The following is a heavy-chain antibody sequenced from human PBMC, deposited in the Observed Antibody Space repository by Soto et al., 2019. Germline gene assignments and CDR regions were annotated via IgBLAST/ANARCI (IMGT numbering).Heavy chain of an antibody. V-gene: IGHV3-30-3*01. J-gene: IGHJ4*02. CDR1: GFTFSSYA. CDR2: ISYDGSKK. Sequence: QVQLVESGGGVVQPGRSLRLSCAASGFTFSSYAMHWVRQAPGKGREWVAVISYDGSKKYYADSVKGRFTISRDNSKNTLYLQMNSLRAEATAVYYCARETFDYWGQGTLVTVSS. CDR3: ARETFDY.